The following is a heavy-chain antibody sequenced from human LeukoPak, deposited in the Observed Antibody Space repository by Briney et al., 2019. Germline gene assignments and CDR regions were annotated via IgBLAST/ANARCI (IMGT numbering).Heavy chain of an antibody. D-gene: IGHD3-9*01. CDR3: ATGIRDFSWLPSFDW. Sequence: GGSLRLSCAASGFTFSTYGMHWVRQSPGKGLEWVAVTSFDGSNQYYGDSVKGRFTISRDNFKSTLFLQMNSLRAEDTAAYYCATGIRDFSWLPSFDWWGQGILVTVSS. V-gene: IGHV3-30*03. J-gene: IGHJ4*02. CDR2: TSFDGSNQ. CDR1: GFTFSTYG.